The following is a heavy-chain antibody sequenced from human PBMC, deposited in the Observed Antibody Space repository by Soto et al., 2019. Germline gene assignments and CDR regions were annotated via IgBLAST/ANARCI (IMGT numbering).Heavy chain of an antibody. CDR1: GFTFSSYW. CDR2: IKQDGSEK. CDR3: ARDRCGGSCYSSHYYYGMDV. Sequence: PGGSLRLSCAASGFTFSSYWMSWVRQAPGKGLEWVANIKQDGSEKYYVDSVKGRFTISRDNAKNSLYLQMNSLRAEDTAVYYCARDRCGGSCYSSHYYYGMDVWGQGTTVTVSS. V-gene: IGHV3-7*05. J-gene: IGHJ6*02. D-gene: IGHD2-15*01.